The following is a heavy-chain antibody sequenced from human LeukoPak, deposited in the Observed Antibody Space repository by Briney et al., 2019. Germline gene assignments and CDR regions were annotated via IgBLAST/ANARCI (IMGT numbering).Heavy chain of an antibody. CDR2: ISGSGGST. V-gene: IGHV3-23*01. Sequence: PGGSLRLSCAASGFTFSSYAMSWVRQAPGKGLEWVSAISGSGGSTYYADSVKGRFTISRDNSKNTLYLQMNSVRAEDTAVYYCAKDRDIVVVPAADYWGQGTLVTVSS. D-gene: IGHD2-2*01. J-gene: IGHJ4*02. CDR1: GFTFSSYA. CDR3: AKDRDIVVVPAADY.